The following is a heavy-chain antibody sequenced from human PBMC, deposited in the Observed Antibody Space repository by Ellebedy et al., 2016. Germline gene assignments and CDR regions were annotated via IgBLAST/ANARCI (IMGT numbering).Heavy chain of an antibody. Sequence: ASVKVSXXASGYTFTSYDINWVRQATGQGLEWMGWMNPNSGNTGYAQKFQGRVTITADESTSTAYMELSSLRSEDTAVYYCARGASAEGSSWGYYYYGMDVWGQGTTVTVSS. J-gene: IGHJ6*02. CDR1: GYTFTSYD. D-gene: IGHD6-13*01. CDR2: MNPNSGNT. CDR3: ARGASAEGSSWGYYYYGMDV. V-gene: IGHV1-8*01.